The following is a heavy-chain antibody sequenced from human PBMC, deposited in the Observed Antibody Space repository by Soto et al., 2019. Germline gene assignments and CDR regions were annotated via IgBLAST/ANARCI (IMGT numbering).Heavy chain of an antibody. J-gene: IGHJ3*02. V-gene: IGHV5-51*01. D-gene: IGHD2-21*02. CDR2: IYPGDSDT. CDR3: ARPKVPYCGGDCYSDAFDI. CDR1: GYSFTSYW. Sequence: GESLKISCKGSGYSFTSYWIGWVRQMPGKGLEWMGIIYPGDSDTRYSPSFQGQVTISADKSISTAYLQWSSLKASDTAMYYCARPKVPYCGGDCYSDAFDIWGQGTMVTVSS.